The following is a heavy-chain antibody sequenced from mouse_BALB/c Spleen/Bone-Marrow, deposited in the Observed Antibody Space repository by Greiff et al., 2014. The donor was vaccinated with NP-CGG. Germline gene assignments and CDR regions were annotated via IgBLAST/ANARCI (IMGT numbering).Heavy chain of an antibody. CDR1: GFTFTSSW. V-gene: IGHV1S130*01. CDR2: IHPNSGNT. CDR3: ARSYRFWYFDV. D-gene: IGHD2-14*01. Sequence: SGSVLVRPGTSVNLSCKASGFTFTSSWMHRAKQRPGQGLEWIGDIHPNSGNTYYNEKFKGKATLTVDSSSSTAYVDLSSLTSEDSAVYFCARSYRFWYFDVWGAGTTVTVSS. J-gene: IGHJ1*01.